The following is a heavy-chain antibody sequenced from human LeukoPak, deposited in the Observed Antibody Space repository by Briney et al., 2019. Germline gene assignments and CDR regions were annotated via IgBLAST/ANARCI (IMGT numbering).Heavy chain of an antibody. Sequence: QPGGSLSLSCAASGFTFDDYGMSWVRQAPGKGLEWVSGINWNGGSTGYADSVKGRFTISRDNAKNSLYLQMNSLRAEDTALYHCARGRTGGDYGMDVWGQGTTVTVSS. CDR2: INWNGGST. CDR1: GFTFDDYG. J-gene: IGHJ6*02. V-gene: IGHV3-20*01. D-gene: IGHD1-1*01. CDR3: ARGRTGGDYGMDV.